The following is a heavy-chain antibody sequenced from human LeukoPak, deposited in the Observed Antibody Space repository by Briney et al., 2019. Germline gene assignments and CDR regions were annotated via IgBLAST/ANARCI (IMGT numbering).Heavy chain of an antibody. CDR2: ISGNGDNT. CDR3: AKSPGGSYYVSPFDY. CDR1: GFTFSSYA. Sequence: GSLRLSCAASGFTFSSYAMNWVRQAPGKGLEWVSAISGNGDNTYYADSVKGRFTISRDNSKNTLYLQMNSLRAEDTAVYYCAKSPGGSYYVSPFDYWGQGTLVTVSS. J-gene: IGHJ4*02. V-gene: IGHV3-23*01. D-gene: IGHD1-26*01.